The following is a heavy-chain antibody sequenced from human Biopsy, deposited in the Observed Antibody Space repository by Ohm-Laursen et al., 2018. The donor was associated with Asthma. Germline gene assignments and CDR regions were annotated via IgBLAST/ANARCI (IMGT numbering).Heavy chain of an antibody. CDR2: ISYTGSA. V-gene: IGHV4-39*01. CDR3: ARHWDWGSFFDY. J-gene: IGHJ4*02. D-gene: IGHD7-27*01. Sequence: SETLSLTCTVSGGSLSSGPYYWSWVRQHPGKGLEWMGSISYTGSAYHNPSLKSRVTISVDTSKNHFSRKLSSVTAADTAVYYCARHWDWGSFFDYWGQGTPVTVSS. CDR1: GGSLSSGPYY.